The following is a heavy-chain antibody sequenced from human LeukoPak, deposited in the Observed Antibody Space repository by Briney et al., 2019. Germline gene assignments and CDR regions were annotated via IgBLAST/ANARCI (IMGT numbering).Heavy chain of an antibody. V-gene: IGHV3-30-3*01. CDR1: GLTFSTYA. CDR3: ARDPRIAAAGYFDY. J-gene: IGHJ4*02. CDR2: ISYDGSNK. Sequence: GRSLRLSCAASGLTFSTYAMHWVRQAPGKGLEWVAVISYDGSNKYYGDSVKGRFTISRDNSKNTLYLQMNSLRAEDTAVYYCARDPRIAAAGYFDYWGQGTLVTVSS. D-gene: IGHD6-13*01.